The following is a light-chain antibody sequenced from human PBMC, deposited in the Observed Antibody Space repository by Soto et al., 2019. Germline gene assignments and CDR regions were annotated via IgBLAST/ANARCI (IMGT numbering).Light chain of an antibody. V-gene: IGKV4-1*01. Sequence: DTVMTQSPDSLAVSLGERATINCKSSQSLLYSSNNKNYLAWYQQKPGQPPKLLIYWASTRESGVPDRFSGNGSGTDFTLTIDSLQAEDVAVFYCQQYYSTPRTFGQGTKVEIK. CDR3: QQYYSTPRT. CDR2: WAS. CDR1: QSLLYSSNNKNY. J-gene: IGKJ1*01.